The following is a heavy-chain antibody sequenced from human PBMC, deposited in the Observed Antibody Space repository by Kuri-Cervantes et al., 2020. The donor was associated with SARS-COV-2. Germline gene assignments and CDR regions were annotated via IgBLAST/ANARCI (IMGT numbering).Heavy chain of an antibody. J-gene: IGHJ6*02. Sequence: GESLKISCAASGFTFSKAWMNWVRQAPGKGLEWVGRIKSKTDGGTTDYVAPVKGRFTISRDDSKNTLYLQMNSLKTEDTAVHYCTSPRGPSVRTFGDYYYGMDVWGQGTTVTVSS. CDR3: TSPRGPSVRTFGDYYYGMDV. D-gene: IGHD3-10*01. CDR2: IKSKTDGGTT. CDR1: GFTFSKAW. V-gene: IGHV3-15*07.